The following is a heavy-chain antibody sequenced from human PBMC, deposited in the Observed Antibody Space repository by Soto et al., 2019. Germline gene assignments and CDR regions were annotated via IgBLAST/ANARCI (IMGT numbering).Heavy chain of an antibody. Sequence: QVQLVESGGGVVQPGRSLRLSCAASGFTFSSYAMHWVRQAPGKGLEWVAVISYDGSNKYYADSVKGRFTISRDNSRNXLXLQMNSLRAEDTAVYYCARDVVAATWGIYYYYGMDVWGQGTTVTVSS. CDR1: GFTFSSYA. V-gene: IGHV3-30-3*01. J-gene: IGHJ6*02. CDR2: ISYDGSNK. D-gene: IGHD2-15*01. CDR3: ARDVVAATWGIYYYYGMDV.